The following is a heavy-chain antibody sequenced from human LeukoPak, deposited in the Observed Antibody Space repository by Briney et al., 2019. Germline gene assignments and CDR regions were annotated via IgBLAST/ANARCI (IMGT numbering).Heavy chain of an antibody. CDR2: ISYDGSNK. CDR3: AKDREWELISDY. CDR1: GFTFSSYG. Sequence: GGSLRLSCAASGFTFSSYGMHWVRQAPGKGLEWVAVISYDGSNKYYADSVKGRFTISRDNSKNTLYLQMNSLRAEDTAVYYCAKDREWELISDYWGQGTLVTVSS. D-gene: IGHD1-26*01. V-gene: IGHV3-30*18. J-gene: IGHJ4*02.